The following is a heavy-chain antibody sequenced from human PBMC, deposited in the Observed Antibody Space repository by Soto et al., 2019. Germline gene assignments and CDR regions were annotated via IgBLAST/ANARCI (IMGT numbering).Heavy chain of an antibody. CDR2: IKSRGSGGTT. CDR1: GFYFIDAW. D-gene: IGHD1-1*01. J-gene: IGHJ6*04. V-gene: IGHV3-15*01. Sequence: EMQLVESGGGLVKPGGSLKLSCSASGFYFIDAWMSWVRQAPGKGLQWVARIKSRGSGGTTDYAAPVKGRFTISRDDSKNVIFLQMDSLKTDDTAVYYCNWNHDIYYRMDDWGKGTTVTVSS. CDR3: NWNHDIYYRMDD.